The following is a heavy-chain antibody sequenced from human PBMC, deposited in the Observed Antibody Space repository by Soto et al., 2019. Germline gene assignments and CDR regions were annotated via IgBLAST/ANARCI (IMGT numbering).Heavy chain of an antibody. Sequence: SGKVSFKASGSTFMNYPITWVRRAPGQGLEWLGGIIPIFGKADYTQKFQGRVTITADEPTSTAYMEISSLRSEDTAVYYCASGGEYYDENLPHYYFFGMHVWGPGTTVTVSS. CDR3: ASGGEYYDENLPHYYFFGMHV. V-gene: IGHV1-69*13. CDR1: GSTFMNYP. CDR2: IIPIFGKA. D-gene: IGHD3-16*01. J-gene: IGHJ6*02.